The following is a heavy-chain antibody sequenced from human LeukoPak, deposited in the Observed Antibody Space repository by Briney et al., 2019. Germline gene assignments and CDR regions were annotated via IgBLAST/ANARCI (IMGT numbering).Heavy chain of an antibody. Sequence: SETLSLTCAVYGGSFSGYYWSWIRQPPGKGLEWIGEINHSGSTNYNPSLKSRVTISVDTSKNQFSLKLSSVTAADTAVYYCARGRGTNYYGSGSYYTKLNWFDPWGQGTLVTVSS. CDR2: INHSGST. D-gene: IGHD3-10*01. CDR1: GGSFSGYY. CDR3: ARGRGTNYYGSGSYYTKLNWFDP. J-gene: IGHJ5*02. V-gene: IGHV4-34*01.